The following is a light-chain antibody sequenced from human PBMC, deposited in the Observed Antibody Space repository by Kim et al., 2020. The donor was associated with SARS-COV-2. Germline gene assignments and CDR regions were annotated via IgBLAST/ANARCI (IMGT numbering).Light chain of an antibody. V-gene: IGKV2-30*02. J-gene: IGKJ2*03. CDR3: MQGTHRPGS. CDR2: RVT. Sequence: QPASISCRSSQSLVHSDGNTYLSWFQQRPGQSPRRLIYRVTNRDSGVPDRFGGSGSGTDFTLKISRVEAEDVGVYYCMQGTHRPGSFGQGTKLEI. CDR1: QSLVHSDGNTY.